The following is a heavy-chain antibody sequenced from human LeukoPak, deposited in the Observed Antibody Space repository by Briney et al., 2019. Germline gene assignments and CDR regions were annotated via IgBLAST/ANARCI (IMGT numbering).Heavy chain of an antibody. V-gene: IGHV3-48*03. CDR1: GFTFSSYE. CDR3: ARGGGSYLRYFDY. D-gene: IGHD1-26*01. Sequence: GGSLRLSCAASGFTFSSYEMNWVRQAPGKGLEWVSYISSSGSTIYYADSVKGRFTISRDNAKNSLYLQMNSLRAEDTAVYNCARGGGSYLRYFDYWGQGTLVTVSS. J-gene: IGHJ4*02. CDR2: ISSSGSTI.